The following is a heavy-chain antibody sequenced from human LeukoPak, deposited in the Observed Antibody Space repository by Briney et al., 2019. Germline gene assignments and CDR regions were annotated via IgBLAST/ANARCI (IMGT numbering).Heavy chain of an antibody. CDR2: INPNGGGT. D-gene: IGHD3-10*01. V-gene: IGHV1-2*02. J-gene: IGHJ4*02. Sequence: GASVKVSCKASGYTFTGYYMHWVRQAPGQGLEWMGWINPNGGGTNYAQKFQGRVTMTRDTSISTAYMELSRLRSDDTAVYYCARVVDVTMVRGVSYYFDYWGQGTLVTVSS. CDR3: ARVVDVTMVRGVSYYFDY. CDR1: GYTFTGYY.